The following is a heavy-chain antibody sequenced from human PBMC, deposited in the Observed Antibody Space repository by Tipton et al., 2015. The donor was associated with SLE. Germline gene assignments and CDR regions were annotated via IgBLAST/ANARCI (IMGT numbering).Heavy chain of an antibody. CDR2: IFTSGTT. Sequence: TLSLTCSVTGYSISSGYYWGWIRQPAGKGLEWIGRIFTSGTTDYNPSLKSRVTISIDKSENQFSLKLSSVTAADTAVYYCARSLSRKWTLDRWGQGTLVTVSS. D-gene: IGHD1-26*01. J-gene: IGHJ5*02. CDR3: ARSLSRKWTLDR. V-gene: IGHV4-61*02. CDR1: GYSISSGYY.